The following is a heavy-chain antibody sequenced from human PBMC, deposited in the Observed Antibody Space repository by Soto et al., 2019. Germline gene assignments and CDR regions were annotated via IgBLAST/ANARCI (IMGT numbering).Heavy chain of an antibody. CDR3: AKDGHDFWSGYHPSYNWFDP. CDR2: ISYDGSNK. D-gene: IGHD3-3*01. Sequence: GGSLRLSCAASGFTFISYGMHWVRQAPGKGLEWVAVISYDGSNKYYADSVKGRFTISRDNSKNTLYLQMNSLRAEDTAVYYCAKDGHDFWSGYHPSYNWFDPWGQGTLVTVSS. V-gene: IGHV3-30*18. CDR1: GFTFISYG. J-gene: IGHJ5*02.